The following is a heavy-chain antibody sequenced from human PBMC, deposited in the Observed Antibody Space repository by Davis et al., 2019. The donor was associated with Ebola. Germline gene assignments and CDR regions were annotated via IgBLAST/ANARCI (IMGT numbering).Heavy chain of an antibody. CDR1: GFTLSAYA. CDR2: NSANGDST. V-gene: IGHV3-23*01. J-gene: IGHJ1*01. D-gene: IGHD6-13*01. Sequence: GGSLRLSCVVSGFTLSAYAMNWVRQFPGKGLEWVSTNSANGDSTFYADSVKGRFTISRDNSKNTLYLQMDSLRAEDTAVYYCARGAAGQSFQHWGQGTLVTVSS. CDR3: ARGAAGQSFQH.